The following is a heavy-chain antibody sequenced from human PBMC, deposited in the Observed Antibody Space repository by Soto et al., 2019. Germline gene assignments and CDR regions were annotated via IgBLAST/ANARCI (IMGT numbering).Heavy chain of an antibody. D-gene: IGHD6-19*01. J-gene: IGHJ5*02. Sequence: PGGSLRLSCAASGFTFSSYWMHWVRQAPGKGLVWVSRFNSDGSSTSYADSVKGRFTISRDNAKNTLYLQMNSLRAEDTAVYYCARAPQVAGLRLFDPWGQGTLVTVSS. CDR2: FNSDGSST. CDR3: ARAPQVAGLRLFDP. V-gene: IGHV3-74*01. CDR1: GFTFSSYW.